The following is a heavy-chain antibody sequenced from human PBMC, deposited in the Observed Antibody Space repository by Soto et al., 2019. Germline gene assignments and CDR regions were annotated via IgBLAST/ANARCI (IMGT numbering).Heavy chain of an antibody. CDR1: GGSFSGYY. CDR2: INPSGST. J-gene: IGHJ5*02. D-gene: IGHD4-4*01. CDR3: VLSFMTTVTSWFDP. V-gene: IGHV4-34*01. Sequence: PSEPLSLTCAVYGGSFSGYYWSWGRQPPGKGLEWIGEINPSGSTNYNPSLKSRVTISVDTSKNQFSLKLSSVTAADTAVYYCVLSFMTTVTSWFDPWGQGTRVTVSS.